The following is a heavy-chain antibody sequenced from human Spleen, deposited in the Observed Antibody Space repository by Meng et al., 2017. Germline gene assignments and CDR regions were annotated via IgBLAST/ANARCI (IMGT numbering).Heavy chain of an antibody. J-gene: IGHJ5*02. Sequence: QVQLQESGPGLWKPFQTLSLTCTVSGGSISSGGYYWSWIRQHPGKGLEWIGYIYYSGSTYYNPSLKSRDTISVDTSKNQFSLKLSSVTAADTAVYYCASGRFGWFDPWGQGTLVTVSS. CDR1: GGSISSGGYY. D-gene: IGHD3-16*01. CDR3: ASGRFGWFDP. V-gene: IGHV4-31*03. CDR2: IYYSGST.